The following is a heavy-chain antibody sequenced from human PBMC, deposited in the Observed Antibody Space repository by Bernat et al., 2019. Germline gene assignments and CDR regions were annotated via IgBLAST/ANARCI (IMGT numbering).Heavy chain of an antibody. J-gene: IGHJ3*02. Sequence: QVQLVESGGGVVQPGRSLRLSCAASGFTFSSYAMHWVRQAPGKGLEWVAVISYDGSNKYYADSVKGRFTISRDNSKNSLYLQMNSLRAEDTAVYYCGGGGYSYGLDIWGQGTMVTVSS. V-gene: IGHV3-30-3*01. CDR1: GFTFSSYA. CDR2: ISYDGSNK. CDR3: GGGGYSYGLDI. D-gene: IGHD5-18*01.